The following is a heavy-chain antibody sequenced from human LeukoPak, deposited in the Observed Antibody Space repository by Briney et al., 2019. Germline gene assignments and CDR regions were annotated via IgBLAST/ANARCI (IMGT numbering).Heavy chain of an antibody. CDR1: GFTFSSYW. CDR3: ARHLGSVCSGGTSYYLDY. J-gene: IGHJ4*02. V-gene: IGHV3-74*01. CDR2: INPGGSSI. D-gene: IGHD2-8*02. Sequence: GGSLRLSCAASGFTFSSYWMHWVRQVPGKGLVWVARINPGGSSITYADSVKGRFTISRDNAKNTLYLQMDSLRAEDTAVYYCARHLGSVCSGGTSYYLDYWGQGTLVTVSS.